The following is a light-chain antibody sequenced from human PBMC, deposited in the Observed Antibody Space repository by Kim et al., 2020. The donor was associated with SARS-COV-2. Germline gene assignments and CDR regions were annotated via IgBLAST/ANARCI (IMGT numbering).Light chain of an antibody. CDR1: QSVSSN. CDR3: QQYNNWPRT. V-gene: IGKV3-15*01. Sequence: EIVMTQSPATLSVSPGERATPSCRASQSVSSNLAWYQQKPGQAPRLLIYGASTRATGIPARFSGSGSGTEFTLTISSLQSEDFAVYYCQQYNNWPRTFGQGTKLEI. J-gene: IGKJ2*02. CDR2: GAS.